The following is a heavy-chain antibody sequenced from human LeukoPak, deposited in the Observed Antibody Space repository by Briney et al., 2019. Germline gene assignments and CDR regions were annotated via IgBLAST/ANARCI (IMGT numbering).Heavy chain of an antibody. CDR1: GFTFSSYA. CDR3: ARAAFDWLSYFDY. Sequence: GGSLRLSCAASGFTFSSYAMSWVRLAPGKGLEWVANIKQDGSEKYYVDSVKGRFTISRDNAKNSLYLQMNSLRAEDTAVYYCARAAFDWLSYFDYWGQGTLVTVSS. V-gene: IGHV3-7*04. D-gene: IGHD3-9*01. CDR2: IKQDGSEK. J-gene: IGHJ4*02.